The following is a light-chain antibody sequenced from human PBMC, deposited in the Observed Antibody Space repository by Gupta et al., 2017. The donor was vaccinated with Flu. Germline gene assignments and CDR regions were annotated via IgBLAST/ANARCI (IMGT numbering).Light chain of an antibody. Sequence: HSALTQPASVSGSPGQSITISCTGTSSDVGGYNYVSWYQQHPGKETKLMMYEVSNRPSGDYHRFSCYKADNNASPQTNALQAEEEADDYCSYSKTRSRHYVFGTGTNVTVL. CDR2: EVS. V-gene: IGLV2-14*01. CDR1: SSDVGGYNY. CDR3: SYSKTRSRHYV. J-gene: IGLJ1*01.